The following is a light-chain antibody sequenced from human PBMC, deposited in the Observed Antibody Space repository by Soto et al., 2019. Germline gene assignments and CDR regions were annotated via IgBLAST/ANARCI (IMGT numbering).Light chain of an antibody. CDR1: SSDVGGYNY. J-gene: IGLJ1*01. CDR2: DVS. V-gene: IGLV2-14*01. Sequence: QSALTQPASVSGSPGQSITISCTGTSSDVGGYNYVSWYQQHPGKAPKLMIYDVSNRPSGVSNRFSGSKSGNTASLTISGLQAEDEADYYCNSWTSSSTYVLGTGTKVTVL. CDR3: NSWTSSSTYV.